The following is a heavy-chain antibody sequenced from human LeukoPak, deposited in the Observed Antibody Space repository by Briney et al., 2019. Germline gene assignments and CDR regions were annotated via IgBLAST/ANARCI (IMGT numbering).Heavy chain of an antibody. V-gene: IGHV3-11*04. CDR2: ISGSGSTI. CDR1: GFTFSDYY. J-gene: IGHJ6*02. Sequence: GGSLRLSCAASGFTFSDYYMSWIRQAPGKGLEWVSYISGSGSTIYYADSVKGRFTITRDNAKNSLYLQMISLRAEDTAVYYCARDAIVVVPAAGDYYGMDVWGQGTTVTVSS. D-gene: IGHD2-2*01. CDR3: ARDAIVVVPAAGDYYGMDV.